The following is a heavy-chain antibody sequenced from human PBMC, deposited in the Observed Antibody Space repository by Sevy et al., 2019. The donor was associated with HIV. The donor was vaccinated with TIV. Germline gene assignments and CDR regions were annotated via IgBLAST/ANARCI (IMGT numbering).Heavy chain of an antibody. D-gene: IGHD3-10*01. V-gene: IGHV4-30-4*01. CDR2: INDVGST. CDR1: GDSFRGADYY. J-gene: IGHJ5*02. Sequence: SETLSLTCTVSGDSFRGADYYWSWIRQSPTRGLEWLGYINDVGSTFYNPSFESRLTMSIDTSKKQFSLSLISVTAADTAVYYCARRPDTILRGGFDPWGQRALVTVSS. CDR3: ARRPDTILRGGFDP.